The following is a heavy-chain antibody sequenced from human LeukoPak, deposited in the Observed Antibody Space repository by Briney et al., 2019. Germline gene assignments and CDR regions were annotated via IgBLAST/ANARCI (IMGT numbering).Heavy chain of an antibody. Sequence: GGSLRLSCAASGFTFTSYAMSWVRQAPGKELEWVSTNSGSGAGTYYADSVKGRFTISRDNSKNTLYLQMNSLRAEDTAVYYCARSRLTLPGSGHDYFFDYWGQGTLVTVSS. CDR2: NSGSGAGT. CDR3: ARSRLTLPGSGHDYFFDY. CDR1: GFTFTSYA. J-gene: IGHJ4*02. D-gene: IGHD2-15*01. V-gene: IGHV3-23*01.